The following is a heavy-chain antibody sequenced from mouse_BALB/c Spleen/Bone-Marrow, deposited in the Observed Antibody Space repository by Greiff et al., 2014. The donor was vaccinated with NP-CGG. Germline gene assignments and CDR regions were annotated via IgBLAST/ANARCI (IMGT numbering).Heavy chain of an antibody. CDR2: ISTYSDNT. J-gene: IGHJ4*01. V-gene: IGHV1-67*01. Sequence: QVQLQQSGPELVRPGVSVKISCKGSGYTFTDYAMHWVKQSHAKSLEWIGVISTYSDNTNYNQKFKGKATMTVDKSSSTAYMELARLTSEDSAIYYCARYDGYYGAMDYWGQGTSVTVSS. D-gene: IGHD2-3*01. CDR1: GYTFTDYA. CDR3: ARYDGYYGAMDY.